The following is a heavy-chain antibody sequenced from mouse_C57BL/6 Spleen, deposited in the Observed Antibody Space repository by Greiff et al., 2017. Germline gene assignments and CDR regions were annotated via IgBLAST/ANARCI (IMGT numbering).Heavy chain of an antibody. D-gene: IGHD1-1*01. CDR1: GYSITSGYY. J-gene: IGHJ4*01. CDR3: AGGGPYGDEGYYAMDY. CDR2: ISYAGGT. Sequence: EVQLQQSGPGLVKPSQSLSLTCSVTGYSITSGYYWNWIRQFPGNKLEWMGYISYAGGTNYNPSLKNRNSITRDTSKNQFFLTLNSVTTEDTATYYCAGGGPYGDEGYYAMDYWGQGTSVTVSS. V-gene: IGHV3-6*01.